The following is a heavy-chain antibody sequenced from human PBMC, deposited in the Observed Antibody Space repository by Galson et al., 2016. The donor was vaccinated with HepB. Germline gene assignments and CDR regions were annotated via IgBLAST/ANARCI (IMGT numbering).Heavy chain of an antibody. V-gene: IGHV4-30-2*01. CDR1: GGSVTSDDYS. CDR2: VYHRGGT. Sequence: TLSLTCVVSGGSVTSDDYSWSWIRQPPGGGLEWIGYVYHRGGTHYNPSLVGRATMSLDKSQNQFSLKVSSVTAADTAVYYCARQGSNFGFFDYWVQGTLVTVSS. D-gene: IGHD2/OR15-2a*01. J-gene: IGHJ4*02. CDR3: ARQGSNFGFFDY.